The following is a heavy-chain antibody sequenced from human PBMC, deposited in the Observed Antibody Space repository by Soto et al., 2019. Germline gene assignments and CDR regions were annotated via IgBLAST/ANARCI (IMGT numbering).Heavy chain of an antibody. CDR2: INHSGST. J-gene: IGHJ4*02. Sequence: PSETLSLTCAVYGGSFSGYYWSWIRQPPGKGLEWIGEINHSGSTNYNPSLKSRVTISVDTSKNQFSLKLSSVTAADTAVYYCARRKWSSSSWYGYYFDYWGQGTLVTVSS. D-gene: IGHD6-13*01. CDR3: ARRKWSSSSWYGYYFDY. CDR1: GGSFSGYY. V-gene: IGHV4-34*01.